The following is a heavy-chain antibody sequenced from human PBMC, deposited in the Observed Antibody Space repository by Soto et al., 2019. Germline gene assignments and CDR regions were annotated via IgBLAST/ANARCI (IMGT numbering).Heavy chain of an antibody. D-gene: IGHD5-12*01. Sequence: QVQLVESGGGLVKPGRSLRLSCAASGFTFSDYYMSWIRQAPGKGLEWVSYISSSGSTIYYADSVKGRFTISRDNAENSLYLQMNRLRAEDTAVYYCARDREIGYSGYDPTYWGQGTLVTVSS. CDR3: ARDREIGYSGYDPTY. CDR2: ISSSGSTI. J-gene: IGHJ4*02. CDR1: GFTFSDYY. V-gene: IGHV3-11*01.